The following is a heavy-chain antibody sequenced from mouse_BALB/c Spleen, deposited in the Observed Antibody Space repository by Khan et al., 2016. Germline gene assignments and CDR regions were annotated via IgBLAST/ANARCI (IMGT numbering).Heavy chain of an antibody. V-gene: IGHV4-1*02. CDR1: GFDFSRYW. J-gene: IGHJ2*01. CDR2: INPDSSTI. CDR3: ARLHYYGYINY. Sequence: EVTLLESGGGLVQPGGSLKLSCAASGFDFSRYWMSWVRQAPGKGLEWIGEINPDSSTINYTPSLKAKFIISRDNAKNTLYLQMSKERSEDTALYYCARLHYYGYINYWVQGTTLTVSS. D-gene: IGHD1-2*01.